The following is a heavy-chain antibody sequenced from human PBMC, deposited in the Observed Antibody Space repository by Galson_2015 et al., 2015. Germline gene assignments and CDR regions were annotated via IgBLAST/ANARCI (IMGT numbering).Heavy chain of an antibody. V-gene: IGHV3-30-3*01. Sequence: LRLSCAASGFTFSAYAMHWVRQAPGKGLEWVAVISYDGSKKYYADSVKGRFTISRDNSKNTLYLQMNSLRAEDTAVYYCARDPQDNSGWSCYFDYWGQGTLVSVSS. CDR3: ARDPQDNSGWSCYFDY. D-gene: IGHD6-19*01. J-gene: IGHJ4*02. CDR2: ISYDGSKK. CDR1: GFTFSAYA.